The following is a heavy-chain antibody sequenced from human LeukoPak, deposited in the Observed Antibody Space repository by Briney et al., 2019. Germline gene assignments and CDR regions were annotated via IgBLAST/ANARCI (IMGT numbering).Heavy chain of an antibody. D-gene: IGHD2-2*01. CDR2: ITGTSSTI. J-gene: IGHJ3*02. CDR3: AKDRAEIVVVPAVNAFDI. V-gene: IGHV3-48*04. Sequence: PGGSLRLSCAASGFTFSSYSMNWVRQAPGKGLEWVSYITGTSSTIYYADSVRGRFTISRDNAKNSLYLQMNSLRAEDTAVYYCAKDRAEIVVVPAVNAFDIWGQGTMVTVSS. CDR1: GFTFSSYS.